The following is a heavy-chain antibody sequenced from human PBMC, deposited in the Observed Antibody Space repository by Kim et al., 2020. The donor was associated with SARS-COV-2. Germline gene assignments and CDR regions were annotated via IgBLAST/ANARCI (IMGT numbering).Heavy chain of an antibody. CDR1: GFTFGDYA. V-gene: IGHV3-9*01. Sequence: GGSLRLSCAASGFTFGDYAMHWVRQAPGKGLEWVSGISWNSGSIGYADSVKGRFTISRDNAKNSLYLQMNSLRAEDTALYYCAKVDIAARKNWFDPWGQGTLVTVSS. CDR2: ISWNSGSI. D-gene: IGHD6-6*01. J-gene: IGHJ5*02. CDR3: AKVDIAARKNWFDP.